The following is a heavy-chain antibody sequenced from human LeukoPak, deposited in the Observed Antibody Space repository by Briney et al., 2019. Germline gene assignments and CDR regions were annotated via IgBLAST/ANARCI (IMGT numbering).Heavy chain of an antibody. Sequence: ASVKVSCKASGYTFTGYYMHWVRQAPGQVLEWMGWINPNSGGTNYAQKFQGRVTMTRDTSISTAYMELSRLRSDDTAVYYCARWALYYDFWSGYSTPFDYWGQGTLVTVSS. D-gene: IGHD3-3*01. J-gene: IGHJ4*02. V-gene: IGHV1-2*02. CDR3: ARWALYYDFWSGYSTPFDY. CDR2: INPNSGGT. CDR1: GYTFTGYY.